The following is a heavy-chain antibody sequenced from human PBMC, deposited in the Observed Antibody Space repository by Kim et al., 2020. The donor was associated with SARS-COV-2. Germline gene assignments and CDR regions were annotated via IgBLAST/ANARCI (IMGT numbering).Heavy chain of an antibody. J-gene: IGHJ5*02. V-gene: IGHV1-69*13. CDR1: GGTFSSYA. D-gene: IGHD3-10*01. CDR3: AGPYYYGSGDSRYNWFDP. Sequence: SVKVSCKASGGTFSSYAISWVRQAPGQGLEWMGGIIPIFGTANYAQKFQGRVTITADESTSTAYMELSSLRSEDTAVYYCAGPYYYGSGDSRYNWFDPWGQGTLVTVSS. CDR2: IIPIFGTA.